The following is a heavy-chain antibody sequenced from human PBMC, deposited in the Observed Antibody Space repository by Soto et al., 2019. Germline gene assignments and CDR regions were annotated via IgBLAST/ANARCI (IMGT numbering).Heavy chain of an antibody. V-gene: IGHV1-2*02. CDR2: INPNSGGT. CDR1: GYSVNGYY. D-gene: IGHD2-21*01. Sequence: APVDVSWEDSGYSVNGYYMGCVRQAPGQGLEWMGWINPNSGGTNYAQKFQGRVTMTRDTSISTAYMELSRLRSDDTAVYYCAREPEIPGMDVWGQGTTVPVS. J-gene: IGHJ6*02. CDR3: AREPEIPGMDV.